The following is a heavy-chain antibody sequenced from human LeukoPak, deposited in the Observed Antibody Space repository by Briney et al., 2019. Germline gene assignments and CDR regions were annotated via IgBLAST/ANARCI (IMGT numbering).Heavy chain of an antibody. CDR1: GGSISDYF. J-gene: IGHJ3*02. CDR3: ARDQTRNSRIEVLDI. CDR2: IYRSDTT. V-gene: IGHV4-59*01. Sequence: SETLSLTCTVSGGSISDYFWSWIRQPPGKGLEWIGYIYRSDTTKYNPSLKSRVIISVDTSKNQFSLKVISVTAADTAVYYCARDQTRNSRIEVLDIWGQGTMVTVSS. D-gene: IGHD1-14*01.